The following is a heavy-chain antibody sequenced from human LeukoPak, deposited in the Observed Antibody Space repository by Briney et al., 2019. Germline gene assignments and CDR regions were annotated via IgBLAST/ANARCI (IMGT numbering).Heavy chain of an antibody. D-gene: IGHD3-22*01. J-gene: IGHJ4*02. Sequence: GGSLRLSCAASGFTFSDYSMNWVRQAPGKGLEWVSYISTTSSTIFYADSVKGRFTISRDNSKNTLYLQMNSLRAEDTAVYYCAKDSSLIVVVNGYFDYWGQGTLVTVSS. CDR2: ISTTSSTI. CDR1: GFTFSDYS. V-gene: IGHV3-48*01. CDR3: AKDSSLIVVVNGYFDY.